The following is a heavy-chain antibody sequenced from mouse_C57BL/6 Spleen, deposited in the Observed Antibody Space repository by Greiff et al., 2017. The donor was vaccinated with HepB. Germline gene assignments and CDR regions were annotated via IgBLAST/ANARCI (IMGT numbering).Heavy chain of an antibody. CDR1: GYAFSSSW. V-gene: IGHV1-82*01. CDR2: IYPGDGDT. CDR3: APNWDNDY. D-gene: IGHD4-1*01. Sequence: VKLQESGPELVKPGASVKISCKASGYAFSSSWMNWVKQRPGKGLEWIGRIYPGDGDTNYNGKFKGKATLTADKSSSTAYMQLSSLTSEDSAVYFGAPNWDNDYWGQGTTLTVSS. J-gene: IGHJ2*01.